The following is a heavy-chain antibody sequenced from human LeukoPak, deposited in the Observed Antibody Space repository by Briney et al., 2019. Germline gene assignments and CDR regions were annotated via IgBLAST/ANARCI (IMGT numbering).Heavy chain of an antibody. J-gene: IGHJ4*02. CDR3: ARDRIVGAAQPLGY. CDR2: ITSSSSYI. D-gene: IGHD1-26*01. Sequence: GGSLRLSCAASGFTFSTYNMNWVRQAPGKGLEWVSSITSSSSYIYYADSVKGRFTISRDNAKNSLYLQMNSLRAEDTALYYCARDRIVGAAQPLGYWGQGTLVTVSS. CDR1: GFTFSTYN. V-gene: IGHV3-21*04.